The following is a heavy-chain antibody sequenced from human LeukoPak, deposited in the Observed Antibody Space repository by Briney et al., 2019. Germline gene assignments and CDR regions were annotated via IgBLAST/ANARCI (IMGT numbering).Heavy chain of an antibody. D-gene: IGHD6-19*01. Sequence: SETLSLTCTVSGGSSSSGSYYWSWIRQPAGKGLEWIGRIYTSGSTNYNPSLKSRVTISVDTSKNQFSLKLSSVTAADTAVFYCASSIAVAGPAFGYWGQGTLVTVSS. V-gene: IGHV4-61*02. CDR1: GGSSSSGSYY. J-gene: IGHJ4*02. CDR3: ASSIAVAGPAFGY. CDR2: IYTSGST.